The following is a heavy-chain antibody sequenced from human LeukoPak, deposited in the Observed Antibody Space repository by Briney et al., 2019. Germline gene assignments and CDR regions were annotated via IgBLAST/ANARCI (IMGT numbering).Heavy chain of an antibody. CDR2: ISGSGGST. J-gene: IGHJ4*02. D-gene: IGHD5-18*01. CDR3: AKGRYSYGYAGKDY. Sequence: PGGSLRLSCAASGFTFSSYAMSWVRQAPGKGLEWVSAISGSGGSTYYADSVKGRFTISRDNSKNTLYLQMNSLRAEDTAVYYCAKGRYSYGYAGKDYWGQGTLVTVSS. V-gene: IGHV3-23*01. CDR1: GFTFSSYA.